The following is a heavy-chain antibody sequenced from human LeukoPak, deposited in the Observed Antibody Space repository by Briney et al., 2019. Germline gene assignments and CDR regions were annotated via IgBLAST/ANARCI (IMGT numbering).Heavy chain of an antibody. CDR3: ARVSSNDYGNFDY. CDR2: IYYSGST. D-gene: IGHD4-17*01. V-gene: IGHV4-39*01. CDR1: GGSISSSSYY. J-gene: IGHJ4*02. Sequence: SETLSLTCTVSGGSISSSSYYWGWIRQPPGKGLEWIGNIYYSGSTYYNPSLKSRVTISVDTSKNQFSLKLSSVTAADTAVYYCARVSSNDYGNFDYWGQGTLVTVSS.